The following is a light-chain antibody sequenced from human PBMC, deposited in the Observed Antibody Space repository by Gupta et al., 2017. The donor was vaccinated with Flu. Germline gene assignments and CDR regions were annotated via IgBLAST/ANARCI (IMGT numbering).Light chain of an antibody. CDR1: QSVRSY. V-gene: IGKV3-20*01. Sequence: EIVLTQSPGNLSLSPGERATLACRASQSVRSYLAWYQQTPGQAPRLIVYGASSRATGIPGRCSGSGSGTDFTLTISRLEHEDFAVYYCQQYGSSRQTFGQGTKVEIK. CDR3: QQYGSSRQT. CDR2: GAS. J-gene: IGKJ1*01.